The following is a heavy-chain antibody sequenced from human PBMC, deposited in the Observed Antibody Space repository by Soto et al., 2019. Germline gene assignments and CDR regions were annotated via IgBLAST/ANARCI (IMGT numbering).Heavy chain of an antibody. V-gene: IGHV3-23*01. Sequence: EVQLLESGGGLVQPGGSLRLSCAASGFTFSTYTMAWDRQAPGRGPEWVSGVGQDGAPYYADSVKGRFTISRDNSRSSVYLEMIALRGEDTAVYYCAKDMRPDGVWDFGHWGQGTLVTVSS. CDR1: GFTFSTYT. D-gene: IGHD4-17*01. CDR2: VGQDGAP. J-gene: IGHJ4*02. CDR3: AKDMRPDGVWDFGH.